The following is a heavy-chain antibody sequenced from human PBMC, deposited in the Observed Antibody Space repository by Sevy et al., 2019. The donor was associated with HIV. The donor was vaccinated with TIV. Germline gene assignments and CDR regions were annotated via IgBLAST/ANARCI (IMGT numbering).Heavy chain of an antibody. J-gene: IGHJ3*02. CDR3: AREGGVATTGDHDAFDI. CDR2: IIPIFGTP. V-gene: IGHV1-69*13. Sequence: ASVKVSCKASGDTFSTYGLSWVRQAPGQGLEWMGGIIPIFGTPNYAQKFQGRVTITADESASTAYMELSSLRSEDTALYDCAREGGVATTGDHDAFDIWGHGTLVTVSS. CDR1: GDTFSTYG. D-gene: IGHD7-27*01.